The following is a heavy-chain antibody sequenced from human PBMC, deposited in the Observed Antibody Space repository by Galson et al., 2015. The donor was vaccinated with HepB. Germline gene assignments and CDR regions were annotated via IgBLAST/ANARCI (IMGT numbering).Heavy chain of an antibody. J-gene: IGHJ6*01. CDR1: GGTFSSYG. CDR2: IIPVIDIT. Sequence: SVKVSCKASGGTFSSYGVSWVRQAPGQGLEWMGRIIPVIDITNYAQKFQGRVTITVDESTTTAYMVLSSLRPDDTAVYYCARLTPTATTRPMDVWGQGTTVTVSS. D-gene: IGHD6-25*01. V-gene: IGHV1-69*04. CDR3: ARLTPTATTRPMDV.